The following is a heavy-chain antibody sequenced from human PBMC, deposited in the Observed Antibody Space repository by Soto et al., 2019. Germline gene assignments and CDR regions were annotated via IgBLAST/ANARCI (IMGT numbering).Heavy chain of an antibody. D-gene: IGHD6-19*01. CDR3: ARDDSPSRIAVAGGFDP. V-gene: IGHV1-2*02. Sequence: ASVKVSCKASGYTFTGYYMHWVRQAPGQGLEWMGWINPNSDDTNYAQKFQGRVTMTRDTSISTAYMELSSLRSEDTAVYYCARDDSPSRIAVAGGFDPWGQGTLVTVSS. CDR2: INPNSDDT. CDR1: GYTFTGYY. J-gene: IGHJ5*02.